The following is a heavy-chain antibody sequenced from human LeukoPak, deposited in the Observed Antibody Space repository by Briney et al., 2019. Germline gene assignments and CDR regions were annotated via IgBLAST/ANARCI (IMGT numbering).Heavy chain of an antibody. CDR2: ISWNSGSI. D-gene: IGHD5-24*01. CDR3: AKDRDGYNCFDY. Sequence: SLRLSCAASGFTFDDYAMHWIRQAPGKGLEWVSGISWNSGSIGYADSVKGRFTISRDNAKNSLYLQMNSLRAEDTALYYCAKDRDGYNCFDYWGQGTLVTVSS. V-gene: IGHV3-9*01. CDR1: GFTFDDYA. J-gene: IGHJ4*02.